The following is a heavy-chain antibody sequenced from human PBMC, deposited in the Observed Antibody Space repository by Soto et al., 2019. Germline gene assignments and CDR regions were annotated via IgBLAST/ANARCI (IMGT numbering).Heavy chain of an antibody. Sequence: GESLKISCKGSGYSFTSYWIGWVRQMPGKGLEWMGIIYPGDSDTRYSPSFQGQVTISADKSISTAYLQGSSLKASDTAMYYCARHQPPVGATTPLGAFDIWGQGTMVTVSS. CDR2: IYPGDSDT. D-gene: IGHD1-26*01. J-gene: IGHJ3*02. CDR3: ARHQPPVGATTPLGAFDI. V-gene: IGHV5-51*01. CDR1: GYSFTSYW.